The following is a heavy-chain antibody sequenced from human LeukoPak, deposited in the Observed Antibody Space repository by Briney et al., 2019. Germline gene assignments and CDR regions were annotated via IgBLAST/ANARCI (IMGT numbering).Heavy chain of an antibody. J-gene: IGHJ5*02. D-gene: IGHD3-16*02. CDR2: INHSGSA. Sequence: PSETLSLTCGVYGGSFSAYRWNWIRRPPGKDLEWVGEINHSGSAKYHPSLKSRVTISVDTSKNQVSLSLNSVTAADTAVYYCAGGLRESFYNWFDPWGQGTPVTVSS. CDR3: AGGLRESFYNWFDP. CDR1: GGSFSAYR. V-gene: IGHV4-34*01.